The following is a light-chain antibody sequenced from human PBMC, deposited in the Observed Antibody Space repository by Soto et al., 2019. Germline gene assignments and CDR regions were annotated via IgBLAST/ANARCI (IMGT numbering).Light chain of an antibody. CDR3: QQHNIWPYT. Sequence: EIVMTQSPATLSVSPGERATLSCRASHSVSSNLAWYQQRPGQAPRLLIYDASTGATGIPARFSGSGSGTEFTLTISSLQSEDFAIYYCQQHNIWPYTFGQGTKLEI. CDR1: HSVSSN. V-gene: IGKV3-15*01. J-gene: IGKJ2*01. CDR2: DAS.